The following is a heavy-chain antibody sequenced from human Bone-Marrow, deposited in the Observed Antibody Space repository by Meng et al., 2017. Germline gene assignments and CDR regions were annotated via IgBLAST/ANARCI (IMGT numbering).Heavy chain of an antibody. Sequence: GESLKISCAASGFTFSDHYMDWVRQPPGKGLEWVGRARNKAKSYTAEYAASVKGRLTISRDDSKNSLYLQMNSLKTEDTAVYYCVRVTKDCSGASCYPYYFDYWGQGTLVTVSS. CDR3: VRVTKDCSGASCYPYYFDY. V-gene: IGHV3-72*01. D-gene: IGHD2-15*01. J-gene: IGHJ4*02. CDR2: ARNKAKSYTA. CDR1: GFTFSDHY.